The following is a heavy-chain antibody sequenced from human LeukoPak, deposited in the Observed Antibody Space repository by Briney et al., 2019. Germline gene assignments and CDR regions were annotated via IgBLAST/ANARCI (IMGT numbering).Heavy chain of an antibody. V-gene: IGHV4-30-4*01. CDR2: IYYSGST. J-gene: IGHJ5*02. D-gene: IGHD2/OR15-2a*01. CDR3: ARVKGIGWFDP. CDR1: DGSISSGDYY. Sequence: SQTLSLTCTVSDGSISSGDYYWSWIRQPPGKGLQWIGHIYYSGSTYYNPSLKSRVTISVDTSKNQFSLKLSSVTAADTAVYYCARVKGIGWFDPWGQGTLVTVPS.